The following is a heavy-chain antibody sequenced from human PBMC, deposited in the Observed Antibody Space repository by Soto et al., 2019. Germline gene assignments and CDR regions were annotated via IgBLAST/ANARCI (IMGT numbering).Heavy chain of an antibody. CDR3: AKDLLEGGYSYAVQSY. CDR2: ISYDGSNK. V-gene: IGHV3-30*18. Sequence: GGSLRLSCAASGFTFSSYAMSWVRQAPGKGLEWVAVISYDGSNKYYADSVKGRFTISRDNSKNTLYLQMNSLRAEDTAVYYFAKDLLEGGYSYAVQSYWGQGTLVTVSS. CDR1: GFTFSSYA. D-gene: IGHD5-18*01. J-gene: IGHJ4*02.